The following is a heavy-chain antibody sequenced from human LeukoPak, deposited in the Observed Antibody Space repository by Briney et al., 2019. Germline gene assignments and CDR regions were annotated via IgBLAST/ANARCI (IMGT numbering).Heavy chain of an antibody. CDR1: GFTFSSYA. CDR3: AKPLDCTNGVCYTGGFDS. J-gene: IGHJ5*01. V-gene: IGHV3-23*01. Sequence: PGGSLRLSCAASGFTFSSYAMSWVRQAPGKGLEWVSAISGSGGSTYYADSVKGRFTISRDNSKNTLYLQMNSLRAEDTAVYYCAKPLDCTNGVCYTGGFDSWGQGTLVTVPS. D-gene: IGHD2-8*01. CDR2: ISGSGGST.